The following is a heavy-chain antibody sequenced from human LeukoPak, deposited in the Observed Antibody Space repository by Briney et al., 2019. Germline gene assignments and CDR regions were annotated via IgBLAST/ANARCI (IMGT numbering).Heavy chain of an antibody. D-gene: IGHD4-17*01. CDR2: MSGSGGRT. Sequence: GQSRRPSCALDAFTFSRFAMSWVRQAPGKGLEWVSAMSGSGGRTYYADSVKGRFTISRDNSKNTLYLKMNSLRAEDTAVYYWARDRGRERVTTFDHWGQGTLVTVSS. CDR1: AFTFSRFA. CDR3: ARDRGRERVTTFDH. J-gene: IGHJ4*02. V-gene: IGHV3-23*01.